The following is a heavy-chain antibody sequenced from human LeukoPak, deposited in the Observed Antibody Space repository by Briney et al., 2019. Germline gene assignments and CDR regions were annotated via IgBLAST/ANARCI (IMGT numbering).Heavy chain of an antibody. CDR1: GGSFSGYY. D-gene: IGHD5-18*01. Sequence: NPSETLSLTCAVYGGSFSGYYWSWIRQPPGKGLEWIGEINHSGSTNYNPSLKSRVTISVDTSKNQFSLKLSSVTAADTAVYYCARGLRVYSYGPPTYYYGMDVWGQGTTVTVSS. CDR3: ARGLRVYSYGPPTYYYGMDV. V-gene: IGHV4-34*01. CDR2: INHSGST. J-gene: IGHJ6*02.